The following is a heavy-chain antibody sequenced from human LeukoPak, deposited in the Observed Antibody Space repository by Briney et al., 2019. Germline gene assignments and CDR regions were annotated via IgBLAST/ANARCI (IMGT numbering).Heavy chain of an antibody. D-gene: IGHD4-17*01. V-gene: IGHV4-39*07. CDR1: GGSISSSSYY. Sequence: SETLSLTCTVSGGSISSSSYYWGWIRQPPGKGLEWIGSIYYSGSTYYNPSLKSRVTISVDTSKNQFSLKLSSVTAADTAVYYCARDRMGLGDYDAFDIWGQGTMVTVSS. CDR2: IYYSGST. J-gene: IGHJ3*02. CDR3: ARDRMGLGDYDAFDI.